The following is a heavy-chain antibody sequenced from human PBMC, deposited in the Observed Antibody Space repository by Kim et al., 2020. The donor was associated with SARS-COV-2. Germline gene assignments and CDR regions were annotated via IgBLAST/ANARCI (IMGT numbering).Heavy chain of an antibody. Sequence: LKSLVTISVDTSKNQFSLKLSSVTAADTAVYYCARPRSWGGDYANAFDIWGQGTMVTVSS. D-gene: IGHD4-17*01. CDR3: ARPRSWGGDYANAFDI. J-gene: IGHJ3*02. V-gene: IGHV4-39*01.